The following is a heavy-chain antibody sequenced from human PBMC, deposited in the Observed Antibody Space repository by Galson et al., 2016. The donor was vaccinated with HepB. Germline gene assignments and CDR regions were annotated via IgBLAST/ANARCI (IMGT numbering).Heavy chain of an antibody. Sequence: SLRLSCAGSGFSFGSYWMSWVRQSPGKGLEWVANIKPDGSEKYYVDSVEGRFTISRDNAKNSLYLQMNSLRAEDTALYHCTRDGTLRPLGYWGQGTLVTVSS. D-gene: IGHD3-22*01. CDR3: TRDGTLRPLGY. V-gene: IGHV3-7*03. J-gene: IGHJ4*02. CDR2: IKPDGSEK. CDR1: GFSFGSYW.